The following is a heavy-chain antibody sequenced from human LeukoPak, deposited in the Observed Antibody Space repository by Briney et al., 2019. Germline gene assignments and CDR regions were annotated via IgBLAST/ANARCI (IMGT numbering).Heavy chain of an antibody. D-gene: IGHD3-22*01. Sequence: SETLSLTCAVYGGSFSGYYWSWIRQPPGKGPEWIGEINHSGSTNYNPSLKSRVTISVDTSKNQFSLKLSSVTAADTAVYYCARHSPYYYDSSGLDYWGQGTLVTVSS. J-gene: IGHJ4*02. CDR2: INHSGST. CDR3: ARHSPYYYDSSGLDY. V-gene: IGHV4-34*01. CDR1: GGSFSGYY.